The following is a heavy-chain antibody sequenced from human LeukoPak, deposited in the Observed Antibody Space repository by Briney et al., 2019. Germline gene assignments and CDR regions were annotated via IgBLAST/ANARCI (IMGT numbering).Heavy chain of an antibody. CDR1: GGTFSSYA. V-gene: IGHV1-69*05. D-gene: IGHD2-2*01. J-gene: IGHJ4*02. CDR2: IIPIFGTA. CDR3: ARAARYCSSTSCLGHDY. Sequence: ASVKVSCKASGGTFSSYAISWVRQAPGQGLEWMGGIIPIFGTANYAQKFQGRVTITTDESTSTAYTELSSLRSEDTAVYYCARAARYCSSTSCLGHDYWGQGTLVTVSS.